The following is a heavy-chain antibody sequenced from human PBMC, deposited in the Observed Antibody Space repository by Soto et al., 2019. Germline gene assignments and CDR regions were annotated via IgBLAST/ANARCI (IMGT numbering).Heavy chain of an antibody. CDR1: GYTFTSYY. CDR2: INPSGGST. J-gene: IGHJ4*02. Sequence: QVQLVQSGAEVKKPGASVKVSCKASGYTFTSYYMHWVRHAPGQGLEWMGIINPSGGSTSYAQKFQGRVTMTRDTSTSTVYMELSSLRSEDTAVYYCARLLSGDYGDYWGQGTLVTVSS. V-gene: IGHV1-46*03. D-gene: IGHD4-17*01. CDR3: ARLLSGDYGDY.